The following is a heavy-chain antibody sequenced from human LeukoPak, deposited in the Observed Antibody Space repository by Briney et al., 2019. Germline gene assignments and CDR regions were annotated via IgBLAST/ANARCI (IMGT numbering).Heavy chain of an antibody. V-gene: IGHV4-30-4*01. CDR1: GGSISSGDYY. CDR3: ARESAGLDCSGGSCYSGLAY. D-gene: IGHD2-15*01. Sequence: SETPSLTCTVSGGSISSGDYYWSWIRQPPGKGLEWIGYIYYSGSTYYNPSLKSRVTISVDTSKNQFSLKLSSVTAADTAVHYCARESAGLDCSGGSCYSGLAYWGQGTLVTVSS. J-gene: IGHJ4*02. CDR2: IYYSGST.